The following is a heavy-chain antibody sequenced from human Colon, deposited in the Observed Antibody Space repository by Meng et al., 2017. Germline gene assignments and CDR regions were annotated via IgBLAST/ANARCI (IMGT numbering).Heavy chain of an antibody. V-gene: IGHV4-4*02. CDR3: GTTDINYCPIHY. CDR1: GVSISTTNW. D-gene: IGHD1/OR15-1a*01. Sequence: QMLLRESGPGLVKPSGTLSLTCAVSGVSISTTNWWTWFCQSLGKGLEWIGEIAHTGRTNYNRSLKSRVTVTMDTSKNHFSLNVTSVTAADTAVYYCGTTDINYCPIHYWGQGTLVTVSS. J-gene: IGHJ4*02. CDR2: IAHTGRT.